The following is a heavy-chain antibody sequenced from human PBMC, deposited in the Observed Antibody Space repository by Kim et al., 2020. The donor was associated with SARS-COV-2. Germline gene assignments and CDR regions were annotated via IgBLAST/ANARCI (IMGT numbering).Heavy chain of an antibody. Sequence: GGSLRLSCAASGFTFDDYAMHWVRQAPGKGLEWVSLISGDGGSTYYADSVKGRFTISRDNSKNSLYLQMNSLRTEDTALYYCAKDRPSTADIVVVPAAYYGMDVWGQGTTVTVSS. CDR2: ISGDGGST. J-gene: IGHJ6*02. CDR3: AKDRPSTADIVVVPAAYYGMDV. V-gene: IGHV3-43*02. D-gene: IGHD2-2*01. CDR1: GFTFDDYA.